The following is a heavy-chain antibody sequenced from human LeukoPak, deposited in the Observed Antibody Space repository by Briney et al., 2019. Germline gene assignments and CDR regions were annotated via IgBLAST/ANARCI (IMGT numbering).Heavy chain of an antibody. CDR3: ARHVSSCSSTSCYRGEVDY. CDR2: IYPGDSDT. CDR1: GYSFTSYW. D-gene: IGHD2-2*02. J-gene: IGHJ4*02. V-gene: IGHV5-51*01. Sequence: GESLKISCKGSGYSFTSYWIGWVRQMPGKGLEWMGIIYPGDSDTRYSPSFRGQVTISADKSISTAYLQWSSLKASDTAMYYCARHVSSCSSTSCYRGEVDYWGQGTLVTVSS.